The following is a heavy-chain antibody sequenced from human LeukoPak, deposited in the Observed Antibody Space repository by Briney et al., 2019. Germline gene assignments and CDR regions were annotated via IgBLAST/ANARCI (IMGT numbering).Heavy chain of an antibody. V-gene: IGHV3-48*03. CDR2: ISSSGSTI. D-gene: IGHD3-22*01. Sequence: GGSLRLSCAASGFTFSSYEMNWVRQAPGKGLEWVSYISSSGSTIYYADSVKGRFTISRDNAKNSLYLQMNSLRAEDTAVYYCARQFYDSSGLDYWGQGALVTVSS. J-gene: IGHJ4*02. CDR1: GFTFSSYE. CDR3: ARQFYDSSGLDY.